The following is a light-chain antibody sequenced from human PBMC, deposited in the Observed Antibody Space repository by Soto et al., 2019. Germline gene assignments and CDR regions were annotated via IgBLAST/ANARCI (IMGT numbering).Light chain of an antibody. J-gene: IGKJ2*01. CDR2: AAS. CDR1: QTISTH. CDR3: QQSLTIPYT. V-gene: IGKV1-39*01. Sequence: DIQMTQSPSSLSASVRDRVTITCRASQTISTHLNWYQQKPGKAPKLLIYAASTLQGGVPSRFSGSGSGTYFTLTINSLQPEDFATYYCQQSLTIPYTFGQGTKLEIK.